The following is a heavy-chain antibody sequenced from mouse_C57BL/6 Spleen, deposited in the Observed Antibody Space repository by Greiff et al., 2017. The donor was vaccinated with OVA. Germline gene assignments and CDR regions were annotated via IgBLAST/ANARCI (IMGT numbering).Heavy chain of an antibody. CDR3: AREAGLDY. V-gene: IGHV5-16*01. D-gene: IGHD3-3*01. Sequence: EVKLVESEGGLVQPGSSMKLSCTASGFTFSDYYMAWVRQVPEKGLEWVANINYDGSSTYYLDSLKSRFIISRDNAKNILYLQMSSLKSEDTATYYCAREAGLDYWGQGTTLTVSS. CDR2: INYDGSST. CDR1: GFTFSDYY. J-gene: IGHJ2*01.